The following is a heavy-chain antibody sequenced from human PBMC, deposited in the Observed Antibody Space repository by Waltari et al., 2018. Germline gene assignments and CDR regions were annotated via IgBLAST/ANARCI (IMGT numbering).Heavy chain of an antibody. CDR2: INPNSGDT. CDR3: ARDREATYNVYYYYMDV. CDR1: GYTFTAHH. D-gene: IGHD1-1*01. V-gene: IGHV1-2*02. Sequence: QVQLVQSGAEVKDPGASVKVSCKASGYTFTAHHIHWMRQAPGQGLEWMGWINPNSGDTNNAQKFEGRVTMTRDTSISTAYMELSRLRSDDTAMYYCARDREATYNVYYYYMDVWGKGTTVTVSS. J-gene: IGHJ6*03.